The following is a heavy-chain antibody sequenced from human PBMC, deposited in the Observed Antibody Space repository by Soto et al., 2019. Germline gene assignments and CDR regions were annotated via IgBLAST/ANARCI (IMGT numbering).Heavy chain of an antibody. J-gene: IGHJ4*02. CDR3: TTDTAMVTFDY. V-gene: IGHV3-15*01. Sequence: GGSLRLSCAASGFTFSNAWMNWVRQAPGKGLEWVGRIKSKADGGTTDYAAPVKGRFTISRDDSKNMLYLQMNSLKTEDTAVYFCTTDTAMVTFDYWGQGTLVTVSS. D-gene: IGHD5-18*01. CDR1: GFTFSNAW. CDR2: IKSKADGGTT.